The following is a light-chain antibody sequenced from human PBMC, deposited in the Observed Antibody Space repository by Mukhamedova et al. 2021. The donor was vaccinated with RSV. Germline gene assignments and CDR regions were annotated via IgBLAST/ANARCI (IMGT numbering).Light chain of an antibody. J-gene: IGKJ1*01. CDR3: QQTYSPPQWT. CDR2: AAS. Sequence: WYQRRVHGKPPNLLIYAASTLQSGVPSRISGSGSGTDFTLTINNLQPEDFATYFCQQTYSPPQWTFGPGTRVEI. V-gene: IGKV1-39*01.